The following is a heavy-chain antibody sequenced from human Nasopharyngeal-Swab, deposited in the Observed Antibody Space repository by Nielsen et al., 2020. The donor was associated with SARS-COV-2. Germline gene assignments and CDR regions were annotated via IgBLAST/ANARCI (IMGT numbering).Heavy chain of an antibody. CDR3: AKGVDIVATSTFDY. CDR2: ISGSGGST. CDR1: GFTFSSYA. D-gene: IGHD5-12*01. Sequence: GESLKISCAASGFTFSSYAMSWVRQAPGKGLEWVSAISGSGGSTYYADSVKGRFTISRDNSKNTLYLQMNSLRAEDTAVYYCAKGVDIVATSTFDYWGQGTLVTVSS. V-gene: IGHV3-23*01. J-gene: IGHJ4*02.